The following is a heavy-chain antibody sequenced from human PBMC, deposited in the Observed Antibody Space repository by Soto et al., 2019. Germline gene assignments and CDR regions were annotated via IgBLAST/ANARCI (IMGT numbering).Heavy chain of an antibody. CDR2: IYHSGST. CDR3: ARDGYYYDSSGYYPNDAFDI. CDR1: GYSISSGYY. J-gene: IGHJ3*02. V-gene: IGHV4-38-2*02. D-gene: IGHD3-22*01. Sequence: PSETLSLTCAVSGYSISSGYYWGWIRQPPGKGLEWIGSIYHSGSTYYNPSLKSRVTISVDTSKNQFSLKLSSVTAADTAVYYCARDGYYYDSSGYYPNDAFDIWGQGTMVTVSS.